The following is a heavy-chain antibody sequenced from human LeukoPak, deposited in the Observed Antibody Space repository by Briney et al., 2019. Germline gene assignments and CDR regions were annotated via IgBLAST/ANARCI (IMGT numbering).Heavy chain of an antibody. CDR1: GGTFSSYA. V-gene: IGHV1-69*13. Sequence: SVKVSCKTSGGTFSSYAISWVRQAPGQGLEWMGGIIPIFGPPNNAQKFQGRVTITADESTSTAYMELSSLTSDDTAMYYCARDRSSGTFDSFAFWGPGTMVTVSS. D-gene: IGHD1-26*01. J-gene: IGHJ3*01. CDR3: ARDRSSGTFDSFAF. CDR2: IIPIFGPP.